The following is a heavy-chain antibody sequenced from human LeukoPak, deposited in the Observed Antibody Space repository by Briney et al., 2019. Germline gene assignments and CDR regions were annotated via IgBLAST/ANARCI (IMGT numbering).Heavy chain of an antibody. D-gene: IGHD3-22*01. CDR3: ARDGYYYDSSGYYPFDY. J-gene: IGHJ4*02. CDR2: ISYDGSNK. V-gene: IGHV3-30*12. CDR1: GFTFSSYG. Sequence: PGGSLRLSCAASGFTFSSYGMHWVRQAPGKGLEWVAVISYDGSNKYYADSVKGRFTISRDNSKNTLYLQMNSLRAEDTAEYYCARDGYYYDSSGYYPFDYWGQGTLVTVSS.